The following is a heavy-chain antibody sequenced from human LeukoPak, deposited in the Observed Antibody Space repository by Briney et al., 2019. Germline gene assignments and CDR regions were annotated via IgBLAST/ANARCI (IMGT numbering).Heavy chain of an antibody. D-gene: IGHD6-13*01. V-gene: IGHV3-7*01. CDR2: INQDGSEK. CDR1: GFTLITYW. CDR3: ARLLSSRARNFDY. Sequence: GGSLRLSCAASGFTLITYWMTWVRQAPGKGLEWVANINQDGSEKYYVGSVKGRSTISRDNARNSLYLQMNSLRAEDTAVYYCARLLSSRARNFDYWGQGTLVTVSS. J-gene: IGHJ4*02.